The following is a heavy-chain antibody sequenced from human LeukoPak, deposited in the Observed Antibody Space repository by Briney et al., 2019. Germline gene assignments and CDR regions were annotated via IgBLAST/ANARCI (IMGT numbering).Heavy chain of an antibody. V-gene: IGHV4-30-2*01. CDR3: ARVGYDSTQWAFDI. D-gene: IGHD3-22*01. Sequence: ASETLSLTCAVSGGSISSGGYSWSWIRQPPGKGLEWIGYIYHSGSTYYNPSLKSRVTISVDRSKNQFSLKLSSVTAADTAVYYCARVGYDSTQWAFDIWGQGTMVTVSS. J-gene: IGHJ3*02. CDR1: GGSISSGGYS. CDR2: IYHSGST.